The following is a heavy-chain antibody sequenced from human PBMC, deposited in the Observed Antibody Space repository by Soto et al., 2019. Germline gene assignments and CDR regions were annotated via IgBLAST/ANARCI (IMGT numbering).Heavy chain of an antibody. V-gene: IGHV5-51*01. CDR1: GYTFNSFW. D-gene: IGHD2-21*01. J-gene: IGHJ4*02. Sequence: PGESLKIPCHGSGYTFNSFWIGRVRQMPGEGLEWMGIVYPPNSDTRYSPSFEGQVTISADKSVNSAYLRWSSLKASDTGMYFCARRWAYSSSSFDYWGQGTQVTVSS. CDR2: VYPPNSDT. CDR3: ARRWAYSSSSFDY.